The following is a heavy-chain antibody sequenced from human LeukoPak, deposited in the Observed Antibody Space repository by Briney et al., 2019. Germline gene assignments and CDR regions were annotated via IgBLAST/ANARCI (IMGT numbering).Heavy chain of an antibody. Sequence: PGGSLRLSCAASGFTFSSYGMHWVRQAPGKGLEWVAFIRYDGSNKYYADSVKGRFTISRDNSKNTLYLQMNSLRAEDTAVYYCAKGRGDVRYYDYVWGSRMDVWGKGTTVTVSS. V-gene: IGHV3-30*02. D-gene: IGHD3-16*01. J-gene: IGHJ6*04. CDR3: AKGRGDVRYYDYVWGSRMDV. CDR1: GFTFSSYG. CDR2: IRYDGSNK.